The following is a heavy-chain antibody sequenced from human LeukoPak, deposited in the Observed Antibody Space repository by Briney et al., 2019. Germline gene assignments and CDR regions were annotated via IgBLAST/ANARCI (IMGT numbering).Heavy chain of an antibody. V-gene: IGHV3-69-1*01. CDR3: AREGYTYGHGVDF. Sequence: PGQSLRLSCAVSGFNFIGYSMTWVRPPPGNGLEWVSSTSSADNTYFADSVKGRFTVSRDNAGKSLYLQMDGLRPEDTAVYYCAREGYTYGHGVDFWGQGALVTASS. CDR1: GFNFIGYS. D-gene: IGHD5-18*01. CDR2: TSSADNT. J-gene: IGHJ4*02.